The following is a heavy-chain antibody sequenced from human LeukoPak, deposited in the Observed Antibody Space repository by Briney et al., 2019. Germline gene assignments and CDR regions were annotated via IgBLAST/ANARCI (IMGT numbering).Heavy chain of an antibody. D-gene: IGHD6-6*01. V-gene: IGHV1-46*01. J-gene: IGHJ4*02. CDR2: INPSSGST. Sequence: ASVIFSCKASGYTFTSHYMHWVRQAPGQGLEWMGIINPSSGSTTYAQKFQGRVTMTRDTSKSTVYMDLSSLRSEDTAIYYCARDSYTSSLFDYWGQGTLVTVSA. CDR3: ARDSYTSSLFDY. CDR1: GYTFTSHY.